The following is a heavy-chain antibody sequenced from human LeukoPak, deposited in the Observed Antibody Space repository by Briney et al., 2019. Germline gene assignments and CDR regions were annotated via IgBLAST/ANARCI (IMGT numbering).Heavy chain of an antibody. Sequence: SETLSLTCTVSGGSISSYYWSWIRQPAGKGLEWIGRFYSGGSADYNPSLKSRVTMSVDTSKNQFSLKLSSVTAADTAVYYCASSSIAARIFDYWGQGTLVTVSS. D-gene: IGHD6-6*01. CDR1: GGSISSYY. CDR2: FYSGGSA. J-gene: IGHJ4*02. V-gene: IGHV4-4*07. CDR3: ASSSIAARIFDY.